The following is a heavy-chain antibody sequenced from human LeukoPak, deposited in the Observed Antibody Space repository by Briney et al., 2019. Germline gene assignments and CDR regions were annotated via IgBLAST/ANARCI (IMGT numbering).Heavy chain of an antibody. Sequence: GGSLRLSCAASGFTFSISWMHWVRQAPGKGLAWVSHINSDGRSTDYADSVRGRFTVSRDNARNSLYLQMNSLRADDTAMYYCVRDNPRCCGVVPANIDDLWGQGTLVTVSS. CDR2: INSDGRST. CDR3: VRDNPRCCGVVPANIDDL. D-gene: IGHD2-21*02. CDR1: GFTFSISW. J-gene: IGHJ5*02. V-gene: IGHV3-74*01.